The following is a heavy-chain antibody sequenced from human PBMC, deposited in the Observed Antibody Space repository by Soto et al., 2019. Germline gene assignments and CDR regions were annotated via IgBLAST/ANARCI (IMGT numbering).Heavy chain of an antibody. Sequence: GGSLRLSCAASGFTFDDYTMHWVRQAPGKGLEWVSLISWDGGSTYYADSVKGRFTISRDNSKNSLYLQMNSLRTEDTALYYCAKDGGYCSSTSCRYFDYWGQGTLVTVSS. CDR1: GFTFDDYT. V-gene: IGHV3-43*01. CDR2: ISWDGGST. CDR3: AKDGGYCSSTSCRYFDY. J-gene: IGHJ4*02. D-gene: IGHD2-2*01.